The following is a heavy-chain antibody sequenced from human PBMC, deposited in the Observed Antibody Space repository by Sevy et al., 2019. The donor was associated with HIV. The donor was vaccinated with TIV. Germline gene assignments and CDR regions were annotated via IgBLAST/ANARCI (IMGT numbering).Heavy chain of an antibody. Sequence: SETLSLTCTFSGGSFNDYYWNWIRQSPGKGLEWIGEVNHGGSTTYNPSLESRVTISVDTSKKQISLKLRSVTVADTAVYYCARDMKSGRFTMVRGIIMGYSHFGLDVWGQGTTVTVSS. J-gene: IGHJ6*02. V-gene: IGHV4-34*01. D-gene: IGHD3-10*01. CDR1: GGSFNDYY. CDR3: ARDMKSGRFTMVRGIIMGYSHFGLDV. CDR2: VNHGGST.